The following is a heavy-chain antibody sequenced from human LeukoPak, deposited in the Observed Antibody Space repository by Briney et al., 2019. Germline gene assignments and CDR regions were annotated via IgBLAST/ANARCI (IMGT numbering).Heavy chain of an antibody. Sequence: GASVKVSCKASGNSFTNYNMHWVRLAPGLGREWMGIITPSNGATNYAQKFQGRVTMTRDTSTSAVYMELRSLKSEDTAVYYCTREVAAPYRFDDWGPGTLVTVSS. CDR3: TREVAAPYRFDD. D-gene: IGHD2-15*01. CDR1: GNSFTNYN. J-gene: IGHJ4*02. V-gene: IGHV1-46*01. CDR2: ITPSNGAT.